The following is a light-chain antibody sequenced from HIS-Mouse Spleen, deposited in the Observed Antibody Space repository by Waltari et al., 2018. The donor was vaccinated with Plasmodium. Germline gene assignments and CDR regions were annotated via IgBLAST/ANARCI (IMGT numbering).Light chain of an antibody. Sequence: QSVLTQPPSVSAAPGQKVTISCSGSSSNIGNNYVSWYQPPPGTAPKLLIYDNNKRPSGIPDRFSGSKSGTSATLGITGLQTGDEADYYCGTWDSSLSAVVFGGGTKLTVL. CDR2: DNN. V-gene: IGLV1-51*01. CDR1: SSNIGNNY. CDR3: GTWDSSLSAVV. J-gene: IGLJ2*01.